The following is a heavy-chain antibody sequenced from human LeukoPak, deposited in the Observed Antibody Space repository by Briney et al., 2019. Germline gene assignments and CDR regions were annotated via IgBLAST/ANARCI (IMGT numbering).Heavy chain of an antibody. J-gene: IGHJ5*01. CDR1: GYTFTSYG. CDR3: ARVRGELNRVDC. V-gene: IGHV1-18*01. Sequence: ASVKVSCKASGYTFTSYGISWVRQAPGQGLEWMGWISAYNGNTNYAQRLQGRVTMTTDTSTSTAYMELRSLRADDTAVYYCARVRGELNRVDCWGQGTLVTVSS. CDR2: ISAYNGNT. D-gene: IGHD1-26*01.